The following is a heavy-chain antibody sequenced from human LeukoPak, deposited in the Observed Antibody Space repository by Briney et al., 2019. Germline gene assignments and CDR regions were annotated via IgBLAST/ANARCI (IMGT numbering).Heavy chain of an antibody. CDR2: INAGNGNT. V-gene: IGHV1-3*01. Sequence: ASVKVSCKASGYTFTSYAMHWVRQAPGQRLEGMGWINAGNGNTKYSQKFQGRVTITRDTSASTAYMELSSLRSEDTAVYYCARQDYGDYEFYYWGQGTLVTVSS. CDR1: GYTFTSYA. CDR3: ARQDYGDYEFYY. D-gene: IGHD4-17*01. J-gene: IGHJ4*02.